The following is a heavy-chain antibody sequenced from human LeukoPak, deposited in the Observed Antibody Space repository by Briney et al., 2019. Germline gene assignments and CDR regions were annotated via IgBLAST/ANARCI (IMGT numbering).Heavy chain of an antibody. CDR2: INPNSGGT. J-gene: IGHJ3*02. Sequence: ASVKVSCKASGYTFTSYGISWVRQAPGQGLEWMGWINPNSGGTNYAQKFQGRVTMTRDTSISTAYMELSRLRSDDTAVYYCARALDTIFGVAPIRAFDIWGQGTMVTVSS. CDR3: ARALDTIFGVAPIRAFDI. D-gene: IGHD3-3*01. CDR1: GYTFTSYG. V-gene: IGHV1-2*02.